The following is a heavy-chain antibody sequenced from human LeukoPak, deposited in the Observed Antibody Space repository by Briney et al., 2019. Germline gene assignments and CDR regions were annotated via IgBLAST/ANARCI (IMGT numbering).Heavy chain of an antibody. CDR1: GGTFSSYA. CDR3: ARTLAGPDYFDY. Sequence: GPSVKVSCKASGGTFSSYAISWVRQAPGQGLEWMGGIIPIFGTANYAQKFQGRVTITADKSTSTAYMELSSLISEDAAVYYCARTLAGPDYFDYWGQGTLVTVCS. CDR2: IIPIFGTA. V-gene: IGHV1-69*06. J-gene: IGHJ4*02. D-gene: IGHD6-13*01.